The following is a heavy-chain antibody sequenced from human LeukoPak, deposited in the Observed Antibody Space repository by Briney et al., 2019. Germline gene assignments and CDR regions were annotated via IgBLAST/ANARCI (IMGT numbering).Heavy chain of an antibody. CDR3: ARGAGTGYYYGSGRHFDY. V-gene: IGHV4-39*07. J-gene: IGHJ4*02. Sequence: SETLSLTCTVSGGSISSSSYYWGWIRQPPGKGLEWIGSIYYSGSTNYNPSLKSRVTISVDTSKNQFSLKLSSVTAADTAVYYCARGAGTGYYYGSGRHFDYWGQGTLVTVSS. CDR1: GGSISSSSYY. D-gene: IGHD3-10*01. CDR2: IYYSGST.